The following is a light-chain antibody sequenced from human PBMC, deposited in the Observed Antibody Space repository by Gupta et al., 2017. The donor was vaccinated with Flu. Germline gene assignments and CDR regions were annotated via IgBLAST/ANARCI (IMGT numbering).Light chain of an antibody. Sequence: VTIACFGGSSKIGSNDVYWYHQLPGAAPKLLMYRNDKRPSGVPDRFSGSKSDTSASLAISGLRAEDEANYYCAAWDDSLSGRLFGGGTKLTVL. J-gene: IGLJ3*02. CDR1: SSKIGSND. CDR3: AAWDDSLSGRL. V-gene: IGLV1-47*01. CDR2: RND.